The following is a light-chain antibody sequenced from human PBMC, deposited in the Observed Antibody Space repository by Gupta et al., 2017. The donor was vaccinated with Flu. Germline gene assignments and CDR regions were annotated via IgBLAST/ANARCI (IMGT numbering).Light chain of an antibody. CDR3: QQYDNWPPYS. V-gene: IGKV3-15*01. CDR1: QTVNTN. J-gene: IGKJ2*03. Sequence: EIMMTQSPATLSLFPGERATLSCRASQTVNTNVAWYQQKPGQAPRLLIYGASARATGVPARFSGSGSGTEFTLTISSLQSEDFAVYFCQQYDNWPPYSFGQGTKLEIK. CDR2: GAS.